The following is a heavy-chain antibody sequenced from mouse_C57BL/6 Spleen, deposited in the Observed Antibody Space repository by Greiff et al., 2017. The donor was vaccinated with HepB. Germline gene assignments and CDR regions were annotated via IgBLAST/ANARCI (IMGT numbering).Heavy chain of an antibody. Sequence: VKVVESGPGLVQPSQSLSITCTVSGFSFTSYGVHWVRQSPGKGLEWLGVIWSGGSTDYNAAFISRLSISKDNSKSQVFFKMNSLQADDTAIYYCASFYGHYAMDYWGQGTSVTVSS. CDR2: IWSGGST. CDR1: GFSFTSYG. J-gene: IGHJ4*01. CDR3: ASFYGHYAMDY. D-gene: IGHD1-1*01. V-gene: IGHV2-2*01.